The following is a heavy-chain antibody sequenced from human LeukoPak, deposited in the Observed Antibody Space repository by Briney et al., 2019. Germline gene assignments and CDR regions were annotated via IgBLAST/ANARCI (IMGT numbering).Heavy chain of an antibody. V-gene: IGHV4-39*07. D-gene: IGHD3-22*01. CDR3: ARNYDSSGYYYDY. J-gene: IGHJ4*02. Sequence: PSETLSLTCTVSGGSISSNSYYWGWIRQPPGKGLEWIGSIYYSGSTYYNPPLKSRVTISVDTSKNQFSLKLSSVAAADTAVYYCARNYDSSGYYYDYWGQGTLVTVSS. CDR1: GGSISSNSYY. CDR2: IYYSGST.